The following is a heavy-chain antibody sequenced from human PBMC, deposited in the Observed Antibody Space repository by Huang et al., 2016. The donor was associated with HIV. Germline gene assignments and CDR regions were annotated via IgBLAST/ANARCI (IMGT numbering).Heavy chain of an antibody. CDR1: GYTFSSFG. Sequence: QVQLVQSGAEVKKPGASVKVSCKASGYTFSSFGISWVRQAPGQGLECVGWISVYNGNTKFAQKFQGRLTMTTDTSTSTAYMELRSLRSDDTAVYYCARGGGIQLWLLGYYYMDVWGNGTTVTVSS. D-gene: IGHD5-18*01. CDR3: ARGGGIQLWLLGYYYMDV. CDR2: ISVYNGNT. J-gene: IGHJ6*03. V-gene: IGHV1-18*01.